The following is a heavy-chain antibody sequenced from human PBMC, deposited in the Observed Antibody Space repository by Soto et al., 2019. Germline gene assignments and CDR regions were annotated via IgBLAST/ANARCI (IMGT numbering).Heavy chain of an antibody. V-gene: IGHV4-38-2*01. CDR3: ARSPQYYTPGSSPFDY. CDR1: SYVIESGHY. CDR2: IYDSGTT. D-gene: IGHD3-3*01. Sequence: PSETLSLTCVVSSYVIESGHYWGWVRQPPGKGLEWVGSIYDSGTTYYNPSLRSPVTISADTSKNQFSLSLTSVTAADTAVYYCARSPQYYTPGSSPFDYWGPGTMVTSPQ. J-gene: IGHJ4*03.